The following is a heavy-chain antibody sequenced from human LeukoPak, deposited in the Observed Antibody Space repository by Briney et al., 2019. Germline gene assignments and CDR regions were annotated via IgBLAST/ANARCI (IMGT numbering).Heavy chain of an antibody. J-gene: IGHJ6*03. Sequence: GGSLRLSCAASGFTFSTYGIHWVRQAPGKGLEWVAFIRYDGSNKYYADSVKGRFTISRDNSKNTLYLQMNSLRAEDTAVYYCAKAYGDYVLDYYYYMDVWGKGTTVTISS. CDR1: GFTFSTYG. CDR2: IRYDGSNK. V-gene: IGHV3-30*02. D-gene: IGHD4-17*01. CDR3: AKAYGDYVLDYYYYMDV.